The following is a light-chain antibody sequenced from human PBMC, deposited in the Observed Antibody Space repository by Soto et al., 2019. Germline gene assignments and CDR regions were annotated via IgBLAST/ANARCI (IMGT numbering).Light chain of an antibody. CDR2: DAS. CDR1: QSISSW. J-gene: IGKJ4*01. CDR3: QQYTSSST. Sequence: DIQMTQSPSTLSASVGDRVTITCRASQSISSWLAWYQQKPGKAPKLLIYDASSLESGVPSRFSGSGSGTDFTLTISSLQPDDFATYYCQQYTSSSTFGGGTKVEIK. V-gene: IGKV1-5*01.